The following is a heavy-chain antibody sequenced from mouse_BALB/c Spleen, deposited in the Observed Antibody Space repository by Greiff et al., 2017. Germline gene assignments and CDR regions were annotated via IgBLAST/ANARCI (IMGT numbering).Heavy chain of an antibody. CDR3: ARFITTVYYAMDY. Sequence: QVQLKESGAELVRPGSSVKISCKASGYAFSSYWMNWVKQRPGQGLEWIGQIYPGDGDTNYNGKFKGKATLTADKSSSTAYMQLSSLTSEDSAVYFCARFITTVYYAMDYWGQGTSVTVSS. D-gene: IGHD1-1*01. CDR1: GYAFSSYW. V-gene: IGHV1-80*01. J-gene: IGHJ4*01. CDR2: IYPGDGDT.